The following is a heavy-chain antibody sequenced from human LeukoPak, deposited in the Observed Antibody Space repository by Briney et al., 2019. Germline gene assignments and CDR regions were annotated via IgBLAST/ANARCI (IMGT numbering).Heavy chain of an antibody. D-gene: IGHD4-11*01. Sequence: SETLSLTCTVSGGSISSYYWSWIRQPAGKGLEWIGRIYTSGSTNYNPSLKSRVTMSVDTSKNQFSLKLSSVTAADTAVYYCARDIRTDYSNHINWFDPWGQGTLVTVSS. V-gene: IGHV4-4*07. CDR3: ARDIRTDYSNHINWFDP. CDR1: GGSISSYY. J-gene: IGHJ5*02. CDR2: IYTSGST.